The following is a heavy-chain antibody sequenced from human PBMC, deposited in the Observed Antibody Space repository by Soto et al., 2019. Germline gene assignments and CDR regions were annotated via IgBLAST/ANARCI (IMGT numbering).Heavy chain of an antibody. CDR1: GYTFTSYA. CDR3: ARDLGGWPDY. CDR2: INAGNGNT. Sequence: QVQLVQSGAEVKKPGASVKVSCKASGYTFTSYAMHWVRQAPGQRLEGMGWINAGNGNTKYSQKFQGRVTITRDTSASSAYMELSSMRSEDTAVYYCARDLGGWPDYWGQGTMVTVSP. D-gene: IGHD2-15*01. V-gene: IGHV1-3*01. J-gene: IGHJ4*02.